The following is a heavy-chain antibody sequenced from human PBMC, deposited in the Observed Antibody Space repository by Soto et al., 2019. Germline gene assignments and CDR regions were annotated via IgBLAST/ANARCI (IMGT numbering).Heavy chain of an antibody. J-gene: IGHJ6*02. V-gene: IGHV4-59*01. CDR3: ARGGGYDFWSGPSYYYYGMDV. CDR1: GGSINSYY. Sequence: LSLTCTVSGGSINSYYWGWIRQPPGKGLEWIGYIYYSGSTNYNPPLKSRVTISVDTSKNQFSLKLSSVTAADMAVYYCARGGGYDFWSGPSYYYYGMDVWGQGTTVTVSS. D-gene: IGHD3-3*01. CDR2: IYYSGST.